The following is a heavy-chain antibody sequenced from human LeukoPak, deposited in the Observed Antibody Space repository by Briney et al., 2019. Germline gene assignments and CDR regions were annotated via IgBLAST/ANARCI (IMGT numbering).Heavy chain of an antibody. J-gene: IGHJ4*01. CDR3: ARAYYFGSGSSNSFDS. Sequence: GASVKVSCKASGYTFTDCYMHWVRQAPGQGLEWMGWINPDSGGTNYAQNFQGRVTLTRDTSISTAYMELSRLRSDDTAVYYCARAYYFGSGSSNSFDSWGQGTLVTVFS. CDR1: GYTFTDCY. D-gene: IGHD3-10*01. V-gene: IGHV1-2*02. CDR2: INPDSGGT.